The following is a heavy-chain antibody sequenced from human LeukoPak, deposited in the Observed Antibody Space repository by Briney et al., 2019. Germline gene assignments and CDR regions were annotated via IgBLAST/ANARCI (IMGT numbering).Heavy chain of an antibody. V-gene: IGHV3-43D*03. Sequence: PGGSLRLSCAASGFTFDDYAMHWVRQAPGKGLEWVSLISWDGGSTYYADSVKGRFTISRDNSKNSLYLQMNSLRAEDTALYYCAKGEGDYGVLEYWGQGTLATVSS. CDR2: ISWDGGST. J-gene: IGHJ4*02. CDR3: AKGEGDYGVLEY. CDR1: GFTFDDYA. D-gene: IGHD4-17*01.